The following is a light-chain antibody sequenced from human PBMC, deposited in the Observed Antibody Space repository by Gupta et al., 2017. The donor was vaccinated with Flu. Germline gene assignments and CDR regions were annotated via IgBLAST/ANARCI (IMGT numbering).Light chain of an antibody. J-gene: IGLJ1*01. V-gene: IGLV1-44*01. CDR2: SNN. CDR3: AAWDDSLNGYV. Sequence: QSVLTRPPSASSTPGPTLTIPGSGSSSNIGSNTVNWYQQLPGTAPKLLIYSNNQRPSGVPDRFSGSKSGTSASLAISGLQSEDEADYYCAAWDDSLNGYVFGTGTKVTVL. CDR1: SSNIGSNT.